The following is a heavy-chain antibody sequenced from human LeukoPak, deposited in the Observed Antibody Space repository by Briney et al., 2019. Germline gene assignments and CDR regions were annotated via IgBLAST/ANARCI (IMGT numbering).Heavy chain of an antibody. Sequence: PGGSLRLSCAASGFTFSGYDMNWVRQAPGKGLEWVSSISFSSTYIYYADSVRGRFTISRDNAKNSLYLQMNSLRVEDTAVYYCARADCSSSTCYLRRSWFDPWGQGTLVTVSS. CDR2: ISFSSTYI. V-gene: IGHV3-21*01. CDR1: GFTFSGYD. J-gene: IGHJ5*02. D-gene: IGHD2-2*01. CDR3: ARADCSSSTCYLRRSWFDP.